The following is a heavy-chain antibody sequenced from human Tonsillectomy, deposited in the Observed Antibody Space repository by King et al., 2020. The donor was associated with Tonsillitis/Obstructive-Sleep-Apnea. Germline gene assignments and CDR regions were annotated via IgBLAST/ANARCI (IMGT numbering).Heavy chain of an antibody. D-gene: IGHD3-22*01. CDR2: IDPSDSYT. Sequence: EVQLVESGAEVKKPGESLRLSCTGSGYSFTNYWINWVRQMPGKGLEWMGRIDPSDSYTNYSPSFQGHVTISADKSNSTVYLQWSSLKASDTAVYYCATYYYDSSSYRRRFDYWGQGTLVTVSS. J-gene: IGHJ4*02. CDR3: ATYYYDSSSYRRRFDY. V-gene: IGHV5-10-1*03. CDR1: GYSFTNYW.